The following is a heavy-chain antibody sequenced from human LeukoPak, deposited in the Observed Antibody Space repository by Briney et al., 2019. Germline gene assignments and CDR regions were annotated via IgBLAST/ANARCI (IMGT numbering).Heavy chain of an antibody. J-gene: IGHJ4*02. CDR3: AKYGNSGWVIDN. CDR2: IYYTGGT. V-gene: IGHV4-59*08. D-gene: IGHD6-19*01. CDR1: GGSIGSDY. Sequence: PSETLSLTCTVSGGSIGSDYWTWIRQPPGTGLESIGYIYYTGGTNYNPSLKSRVTISVDTSKNQFSLKLSSVTAADTAVYFCAKYGNSGWVIDNWGQGTLVTVSS.